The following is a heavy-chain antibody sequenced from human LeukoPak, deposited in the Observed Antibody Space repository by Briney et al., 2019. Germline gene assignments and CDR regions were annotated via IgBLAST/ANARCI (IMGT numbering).Heavy chain of an antibody. V-gene: IGHV3-7*01. CDR2: IKQDGSEK. Sequence: GGSLRLSCAASGFTFSSYWMSWVRQAPGKGLEWVANIKQDGSEKYYVDSVKGRFTISRDNAKNSLYPQMNSLRAEDTAVYYCASYNYYDSSGQIDYWGQGTLVIVSS. CDR1: GFTFSSYW. CDR3: ASYNYYDSSGQIDY. D-gene: IGHD3-22*01. J-gene: IGHJ4*02.